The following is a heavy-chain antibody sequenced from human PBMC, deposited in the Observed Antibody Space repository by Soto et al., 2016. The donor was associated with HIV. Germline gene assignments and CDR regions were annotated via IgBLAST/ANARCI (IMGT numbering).Heavy chain of an antibody. CDR3: ARDLWEVLWFGEFSAVDH. CDR1: GYTFTGYY. V-gene: IGHV1-2*02. D-gene: IGHD3-10*01. Sequence: QVQLVQSGAEVKKPGASVKVSCEASGYTFTGYYMHWVRQAPGQGLEWMGWINPNSGDTNYAQKFQGRVTMTRDTSISTAYMELSRLRSDDTAVYYCARDLWEVLWFGEFSAVDHWGQGTLVTVSS. CDR2: INPNSGDT. J-gene: IGHJ4*02.